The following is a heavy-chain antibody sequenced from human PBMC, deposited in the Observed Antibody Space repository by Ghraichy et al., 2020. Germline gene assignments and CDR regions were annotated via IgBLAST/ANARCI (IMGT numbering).Heavy chain of an antibody. CDR1: GGSFRGYY. V-gene: IGHV4-34*01. J-gene: IGHJ6*03. CDR3: ARGRMLASSRGDYFFYYMDV. CDR2: INHRGSA. Sequence: SETLSLTCAVYGGSFRGYYWSWIRQPPAKGLEWIGEINHRGSANCNPSLKSRVTISVDTSRNQFSLNLSSVTAADTAVYFCARGRMLASSRGDYFFYYMDVRGKGTTVTVSS. D-gene: IGHD6-6*01.